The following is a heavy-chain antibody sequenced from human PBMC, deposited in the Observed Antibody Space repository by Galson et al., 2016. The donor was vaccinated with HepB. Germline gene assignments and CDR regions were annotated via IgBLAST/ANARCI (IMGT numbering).Heavy chain of an antibody. J-gene: IGHJ6*02. CDR3: ARDDGEGRYCTTGVCPEPGYYAMDV. D-gene: IGHD2-8*01. CDR2: INPSGGST. V-gene: IGHV1-46*01. Sequence: SVKVSCKASGYTFSSYFMHWVRQAPGKGLEWMGIINPSGGSTSYAQKFQGSVTMTRDTSTSTVYMELSSLRSEDTAVYYCARDDGEGRYCTTGVCPEPGYYAMDVWGQGTTVTVS. CDR1: GYTFSSYF.